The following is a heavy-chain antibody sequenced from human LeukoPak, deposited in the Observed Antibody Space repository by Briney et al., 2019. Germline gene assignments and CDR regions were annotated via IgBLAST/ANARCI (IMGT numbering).Heavy chain of an antibody. CDR1: GYSFTSYW. D-gene: IGHD1-26*01. CDR3: ARRRDLYSGSYYPFDY. V-gene: IGHV5-51*03. CDR2: IYPGDSNT. J-gene: IGHJ4*02. Sequence: PGESLKISCKGSGYSFTSYWIGWVRQMPGKGLECMGIIYPGDSNTRYSPSFQGQVTISADKSISTAYLQWSSLKASDTAMYYCARRRDLYSGSYYPFDYWGQGTLVTVSS.